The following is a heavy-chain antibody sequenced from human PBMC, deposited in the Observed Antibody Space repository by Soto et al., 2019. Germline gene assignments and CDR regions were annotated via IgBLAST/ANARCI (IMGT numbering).Heavy chain of an antibody. CDR2: NIPRSDTS. CDR1: GDTFSTYT. V-gene: IGHV1-69*14. CDR3: AREGLVLVPTTVNSDYYHYAMDV. J-gene: IGHJ6*02. Sequence: QVQLVQSGAEVKKPGSSVKVSCKASGDTFSTYTITWMRQAPGQGLDWMGGNIPRSDTSNYAQKFQGRVTITADKSTSTAYMELSSLRSEDTAVYYCAREGLVLVPTTVNSDYYHYAMDVWGQGTTVTVSS. D-gene: IGHD2-2*01.